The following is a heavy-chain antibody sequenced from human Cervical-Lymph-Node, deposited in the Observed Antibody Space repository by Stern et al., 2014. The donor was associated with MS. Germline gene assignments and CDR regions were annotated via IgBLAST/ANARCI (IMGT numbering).Heavy chain of an antibody. D-gene: IGHD4-17*01. CDR3: ARNAYGDLSYWYFDL. J-gene: IGHJ2*01. V-gene: IGHV3-7*01. CDR1: GFTFTTYW. CDR2: IKHDGSEE. Sequence: EVQLLESGGGLVQPGGSLRLSCAASGFTFTTYWMSWVRQAPGKGLEWVANIKHDGSEEYYVDSVKGRFTISRDDAKTSLYLQMDSLRADDTAVYYCARNAYGDLSYWYFDLWGRGTLVTVSS.